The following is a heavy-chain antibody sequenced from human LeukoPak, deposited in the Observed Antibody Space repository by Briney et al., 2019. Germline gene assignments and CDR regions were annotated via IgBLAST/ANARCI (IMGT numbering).Heavy chain of an antibody. V-gene: IGHV1-2*02. D-gene: IGHD3-10*01. CDR1: GYTFTGYY. CDR2: INPNSGGT. Sequence: GASVKVSCKASGYTFTGYYMHWVRQAPGQGLEWMGWINPNSGGTNYAQKFQGRVTMTRDTSISTAYMELSRLRSDDTAVYYCARAGFGLAPHRGTPFDYWGQGTLVTVSS. CDR3: ARAGFGLAPHRGTPFDY. J-gene: IGHJ4*02.